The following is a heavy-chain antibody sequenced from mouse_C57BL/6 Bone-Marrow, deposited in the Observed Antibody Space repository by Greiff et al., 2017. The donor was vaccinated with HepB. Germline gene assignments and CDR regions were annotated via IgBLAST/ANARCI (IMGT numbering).Heavy chain of an antibody. V-gene: IGHV1-42*01. Sequence: DVQLVESGPELVKPGASVKISCKASGYSFTGYYMNWVKQSPEKSLEWIGEINPSTGGTTYNQKFKAKATLTVDKSSSTAYMQLKSLTSEDSAVYYCARLLDYWGQGTSVTVSS. CDR3: ARLLDY. CDR1: GYSFTGYY. J-gene: IGHJ4*01. CDR2: INPSTGGT.